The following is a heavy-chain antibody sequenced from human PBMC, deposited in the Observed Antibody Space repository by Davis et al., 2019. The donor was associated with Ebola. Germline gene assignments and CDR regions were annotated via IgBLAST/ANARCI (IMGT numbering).Heavy chain of an antibody. CDR2: IYYSGST. CDR3: ARGTYGGNPGVYY. CDR1: GGSISISSYY. Sequence: MPSETLSLTCTVSGGSISISSYYWGWIRQPPGKGLEWIGSIYYSGSTYYNPSLKSRVTISVDTSKNQFSLKLSSVTAADTAVYYCARGTYGGNPGVYYWGQGTLVTVSS. V-gene: IGHV4-39*07. J-gene: IGHJ4*02. D-gene: IGHD4-23*01.